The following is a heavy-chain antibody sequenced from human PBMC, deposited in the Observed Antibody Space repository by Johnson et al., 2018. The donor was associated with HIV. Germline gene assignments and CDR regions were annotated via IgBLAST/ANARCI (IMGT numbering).Heavy chain of an antibody. CDR1: AFPFDDHA. CDR3: ARDGRDLVTRGSFDV. Sequence: VQLVESGGGLVQPGRSLRLSCAASAFPFDDHALHWVRQSPGKGLQRFSIILKGRFTISRDNSKNMVYLQMNSLRPEDTAVYYCARDGRDLVTRGSFDVWGQGTVVTVSS. J-gene: IGHJ3*01. CDR2: I. D-gene: IGHD3-9*01. V-gene: IGHV3-9*01.